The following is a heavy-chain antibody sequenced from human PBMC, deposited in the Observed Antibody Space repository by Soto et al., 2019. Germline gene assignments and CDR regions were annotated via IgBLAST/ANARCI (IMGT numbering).Heavy chain of an antibody. CDR3: ARRTMVRGVDYYYYGMDV. CDR1: GYSFTSYW. Sequence: PGESLKISCKGSGYSFTSYWIDWVRQMPGKGLEWMGRIDPSDSYTNYSPSFQGHVTISADKSISTAYLQWSSLKASDTAMYYCARRTMVRGVDYYYYGMDVWGQGTTVTVSS. D-gene: IGHD3-10*01. V-gene: IGHV5-10-1*01. CDR2: IDPSDSYT. J-gene: IGHJ6*02.